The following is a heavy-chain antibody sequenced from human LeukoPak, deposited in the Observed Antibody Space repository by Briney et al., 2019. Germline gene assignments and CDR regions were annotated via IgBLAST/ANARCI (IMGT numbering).Heavy chain of an antibody. J-gene: IGHJ4*02. D-gene: IGHD4-11*01. V-gene: IGHV3-49*04. CDR2: IRSKAYGGTT. CDR3: TRDRYSNYVDY. Sequence: PGGSLRLSCAASGFTLSTYNMKWVRQAPGKGLEWVGFIRSKAYGGTTEYAASVKGRFTISRDDSKSIAYLQMNSLKTEDTAVYYCTRDRYSNYVDYWGQGTLVTVSS. CDR1: GFTLSTYN.